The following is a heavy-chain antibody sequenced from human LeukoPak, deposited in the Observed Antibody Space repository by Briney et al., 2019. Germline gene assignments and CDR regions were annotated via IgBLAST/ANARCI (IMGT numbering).Heavy chain of an antibody. Sequence: GGSLRLSCAASGFTFSTYWMSWVRQAPGKGLEWVANIKQDGSEKYYVDSVKGRFTISRDNAKNSLYLQMNSLRAEDTAVYYCARAGDIAMAYPSYFDYWGQGTLVTVSS. V-gene: IGHV3-7*01. CDR2: IKQDGSEK. CDR1: GFTFSTYW. J-gene: IGHJ4*02. CDR3: ARAGDIAMAYPSYFDY. D-gene: IGHD5-24*01.